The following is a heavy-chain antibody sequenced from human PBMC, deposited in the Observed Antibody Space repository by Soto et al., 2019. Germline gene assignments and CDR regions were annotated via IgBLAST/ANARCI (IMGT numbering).Heavy chain of an antibody. J-gene: IGHJ6*02. CDR2: IYYSGST. CDR1: GGSISSSSYY. CDR3: ARGAKRITIFGVVINYYYYGMDV. V-gene: IGHV4-39*01. D-gene: IGHD3-3*01. Sequence: SETLSLTCTVSGGSISSSSYYWGWIRQPPGKGLEWIGSIYYSGSTYYNPSLKSRVTISVDTSKNQFSLKLSSVTAADTAVYYCARGAKRITIFGVVINYYYYGMDVWGQGTTVT.